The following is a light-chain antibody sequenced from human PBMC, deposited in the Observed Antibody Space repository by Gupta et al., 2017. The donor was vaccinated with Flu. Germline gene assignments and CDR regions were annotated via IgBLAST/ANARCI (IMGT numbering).Light chain of an antibody. CDR2: DAS. CDR1: QCISNW. CDR3: QQTNSFPRT. V-gene: IGKV1-12*01. Sequence: DIQMTLTPSSVSSSVGDRVTITCRASQCISNWLAWYQQRPGKAPNLLIYDASNLQSGVPSRCSGRRSGTEFSLTISMLQPEDFATYYWQQTNSFPRTFGGGTKVEIK. J-gene: IGKJ4*02.